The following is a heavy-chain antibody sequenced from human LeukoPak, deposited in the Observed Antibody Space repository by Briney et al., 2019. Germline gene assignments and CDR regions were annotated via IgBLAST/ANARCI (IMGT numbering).Heavy chain of an antibody. CDR1: GFSFSSYG. J-gene: IGHJ5*02. CDR2: IWYDGSNK. Sequence: SLRLSCAASGFSFSSYGMHWVRQAPGKGLEWVAIIWYDGSNKYYADSVKGRFTISRDNSKNTLYLQMNSLRAEDTAVYYCARGTSSWFDPWGQGTLVTVSS. V-gene: IGHV3-33*01. D-gene: IGHD1-7*01. CDR3: ARGTSSWFDP.